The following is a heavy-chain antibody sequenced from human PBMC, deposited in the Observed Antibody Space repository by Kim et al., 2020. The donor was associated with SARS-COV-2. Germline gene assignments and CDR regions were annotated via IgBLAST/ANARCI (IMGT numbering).Heavy chain of an antibody. J-gene: IGHJ4*02. Sequence: GRFTISRDNSKNTLYLQMNSLRAEDTAVYYCAKEPFYCGGDCYSGRGIDYWGQGTLVTVSS. V-gene: IGHV3-23*01. D-gene: IGHD2-21*02. CDR3: AKEPFYCGGDCYSGRGIDY.